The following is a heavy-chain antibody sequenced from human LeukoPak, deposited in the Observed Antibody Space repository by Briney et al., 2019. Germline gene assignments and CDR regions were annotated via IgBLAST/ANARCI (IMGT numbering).Heavy chain of an antibody. CDR2: FNGDGVST. CDR1: GFSFCNYR. J-gene: IGHJ4*02. CDR3: ARGTGTTFDY. Sequence: PGGTLRLSRAASGFSFCNYRVRWGRQAPGKGLVWVSRFNGDGVSTTYADSVKGRFTISSDNAKNTLYLQMNSLRAEDTAVYYCARGTGTTFDYWGQGTLVTVSS. D-gene: IGHD1-1*01. V-gene: IGHV3-74*01.